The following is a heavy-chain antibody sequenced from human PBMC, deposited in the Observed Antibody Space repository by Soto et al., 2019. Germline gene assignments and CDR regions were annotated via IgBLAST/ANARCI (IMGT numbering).Heavy chain of an antibody. CDR3: ARDDITPHY. CDR1: GFTFSSYS. J-gene: IGHJ4*02. D-gene: IGHD3-9*01. CDR2: ISSXSSYI. Sequence: SXXLSCAASGFTFSSYSMNWVRQAPGKGLEWVXSISSXSSYIYYADSXXGRFTISXXNAKNSLYMQMNSMRAEDTAVYYCARDDITPHYWGQGTLVTVSS. V-gene: IGHV3-21*01.